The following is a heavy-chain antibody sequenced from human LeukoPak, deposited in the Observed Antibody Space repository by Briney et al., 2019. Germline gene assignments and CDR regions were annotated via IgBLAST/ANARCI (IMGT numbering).Heavy chain of an antibody. CDR3: ARVLSSGYYYGYYYYMDV. CDR1: GGTFSSYA. CDR2: IIPIFGTA. Sequence: SVKVSCKASGGTFSSYAISWVRQAPGQGLEWMGRIIPIFGTANYARKFQGRVTITTDESTSTAYMELSSLRSEDTAVYYCARVLSSGYYYGYYYYMDVWGKGTTVTVSS. D-gene: IGHD3-22*01. J-gene: IGHJ6*03. V-gene: IGHV1-69*05.